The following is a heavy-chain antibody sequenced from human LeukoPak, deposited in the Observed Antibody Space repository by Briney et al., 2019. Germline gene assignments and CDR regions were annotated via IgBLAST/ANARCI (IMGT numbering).Heavy chain of an antibody. Sequence: GGSLRLSCAASGFTFDIYGMSWVRQAPGKGLEWVSGIHWNGGSTFYADSVKGRFTVSRDTAKNSLFLQMNSLRAEDTALYYCVRDKREYGYGYDSFDVWGQGTMVTVSS. CDR2: IHWNGGST. CDR3: VRDKREYGYGYDSFDV. V-gene: IGHV3-20*04. J-gene: IGHJ3*01. CDR1: GFTFDIYG. D-gene: IGHD5-18*01.